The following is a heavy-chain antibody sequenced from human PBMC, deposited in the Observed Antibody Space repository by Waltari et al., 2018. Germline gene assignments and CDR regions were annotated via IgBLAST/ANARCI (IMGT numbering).Heavy chain of an antibody. CDR2: IYHSGGT. CDR1: GYSISSGYY. D-gene: IGHD2-21*02. V-gene: IGHV4-38-2*01. Sequence: QVQLQESGPGLVKPSETLSLTCAVSGYSISSGYYWGWIRQPPGKGLEWIGSIYHSGGTYYNPSLKRRVTISVDTSKNQFSLKLSSVTAADTAVYYCARGDRTVDYWGQGTLVTVSS. CDR3: ARGDRTVDY. J-gene: IGHJ4*02.